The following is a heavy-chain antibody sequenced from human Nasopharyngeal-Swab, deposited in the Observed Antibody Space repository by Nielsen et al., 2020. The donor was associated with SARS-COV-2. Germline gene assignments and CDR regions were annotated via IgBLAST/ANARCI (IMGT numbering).Heavy chain of an antibody. CDR2: IYYSGST. D-gene: IGHD5-18*01. CDR1: GGSVSSGSYY. V-gene: IGHV4-61*01. J-gene: IGHJ5*02. CDR3: ARDPGYSYFNWLDP. Sequence: SETLSLTCTVSGGSVSSGSYYWSWIRQPPGKGLEWIGYIYYSGSTNYNPSLKSRVTISVDTSKNQFSLKLSSVTAADTAVYYCARDPGYSYFNWLDPWGQGTLVTVSS.